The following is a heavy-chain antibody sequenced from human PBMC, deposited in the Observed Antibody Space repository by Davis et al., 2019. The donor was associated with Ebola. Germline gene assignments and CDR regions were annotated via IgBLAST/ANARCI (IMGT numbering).Heavy chain of an antibody. V-gene: IGHV3-23*01. Sequence: GGSLRLSCSASGFIFSTYVMSWVRHAPCTLLHLVSTYGTSADTYYADSVKGRFTISRDNSKNTLYLQMNGLRVEDTAIYYCAKDNRNIWSEVWGQGTMVTVSS. CDR1: GFIFSTYV. CDR3: AKDNRNIWSEV. J-gene: IGHJ3*01. D-gene: IGHD2/OR15-2a*01. CDR2: GTSADT.